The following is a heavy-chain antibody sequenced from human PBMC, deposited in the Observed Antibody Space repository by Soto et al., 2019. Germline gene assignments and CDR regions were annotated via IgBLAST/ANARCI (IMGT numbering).Heavy chain of an antibody. Sequence: DVQLVESGGGLVQPGRSLRLSCAASGFTFDDYAMHWVRQGPGKGLEWDSSISWNSGNLGYADSVKGRFTISRDNAKNSLYLQMNSLRGEDTALYYCAKGASTTVFAFNDYWGQGTLVTVSS. D-gene: IGHD4-17*01. CDR1: GFTFDDYA. J-gene: IGHJ4*02. V-gene: IGHV3-9*01. CDR2: ISWNSGNL. CDR3: AKGASTTVFAFNDY.